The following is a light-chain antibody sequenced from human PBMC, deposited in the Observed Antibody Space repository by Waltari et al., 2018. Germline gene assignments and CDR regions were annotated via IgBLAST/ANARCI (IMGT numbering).Light chain of an antibody. Sequence: DIVMTQSPDSPAVSLGERATINCKSTKSVLYSSNNKNYLVWYQQKPGQPPKLLIYCASTLQSGVPDRFSGSGSGTDFTLTISSLQAEDVAVYYCQQYYSSPWTFGQGTKVEIK. J-gene: IGKJ1*01. V-gene: IGKV4-1*01. CDR3: QQYYSSPWT. CDR1: KSVLYSSNNKNY. CDR2: CAS.